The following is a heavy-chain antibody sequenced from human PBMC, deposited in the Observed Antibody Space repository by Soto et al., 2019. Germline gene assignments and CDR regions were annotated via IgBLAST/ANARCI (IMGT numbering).Heavy chain of an antibody. J-gene: IGHJ5*02. D-gene: IGHD2-2*01. Sequence: QVQLVESGGGVVQPGTSLRLSCAASGFSLSNYGIHWVRQAPGKGLEWVAVISFDGSLKFYRESMKGRFTISRDNSRNTLYLQMSSLRAEDTAVYYCAKDVAAATNQLSNWFDPWGQGTLVTVSS. CDR2: ISFDGSLK. V-gene: IGHV3-30*18. CDR3: AKDVAAATNQLSNWFDP. CDR1: GFSLSNYG.